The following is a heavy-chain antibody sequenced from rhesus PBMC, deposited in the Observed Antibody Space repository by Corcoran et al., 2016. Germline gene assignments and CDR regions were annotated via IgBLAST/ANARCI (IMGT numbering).Heavy chain of an antibody. Sequence: EVQLVQSGAEVKRPGESLKISCKTSGYSFTSYWINWVRQMPGKGLEWMGAIDPSDSDTRYSPSFQGQVTISADKSICTTYLQWSSLKASDSATYYCAKESHYGLDSWGQGVVVTVSS. CDR3: AKESHYGLDS. V-gene: IGHV5-2*01. CDR2: IDPSDSDT. J-gene: IGHJ6*01. CDR1: GYSFTSYW.